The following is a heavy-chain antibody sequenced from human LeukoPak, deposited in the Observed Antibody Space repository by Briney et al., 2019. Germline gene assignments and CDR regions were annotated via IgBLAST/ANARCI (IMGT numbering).Heavy chain of an antibody. D-gene: IGHD6-13*01. V-gene: IGHV1-2*02. CDR2: INPNSGGT. CDR1: GYTSTGYY. Sequence: ASVKVSCKASGYTSTGYYMHWVRQAPGQGLEWMGWINPNSGGTNYAQKFQGRVTMTRDTSISTAYMELSRLRSDDTAVYYCARDRRGHSSPVQYMDVWGKGTTVTVSS. J-gene: IGHJ6*03. CDR3: ARDRRGHSSPVQYMDV.